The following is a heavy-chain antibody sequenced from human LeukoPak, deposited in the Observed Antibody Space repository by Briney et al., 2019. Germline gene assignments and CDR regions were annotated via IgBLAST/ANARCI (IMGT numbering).Heavy chain of an antibody. D-gene: IGHD6-19*01. J-gene: IGHJ4*02. V-gene: IGHV5-51*01. Sequence: GESLKISCKGSGYSFTSYWIGWVRQMPGKGLEWMGIIYPGDSDTRYSPSFQGQVTISADKSISTAYLQWSSLKASDTAMYYCARNNPYSSGWYGGISFDYWGQGTLVTVSS. CDR1: GYSFTSYW. CDR3: ARNNPYSSGWYGGISFDY. CDR2: IYPGDSDT.